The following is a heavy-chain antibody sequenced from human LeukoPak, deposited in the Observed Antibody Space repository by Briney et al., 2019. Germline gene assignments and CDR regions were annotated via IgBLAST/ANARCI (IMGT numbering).Heavy chain of an antibody. V-gene: IGHV4-4*07. CDR2: IYTSGST. Sequence: SETLSLTSTVSGGSISSYYWSWIRQPAGKGLEWIGRIYTSGSTNYNPSLKSRVTMSVDTSKNQFSLKLSSVTAADTAVYYCARDHCCTNGAPIGPWGQGTLVTVSS. D-gene: IGHD2-8*01. J-gene: IGHJ5*02. CDR1: GGSISSYY. CDR3: ARDHCCTNGAPIGP.